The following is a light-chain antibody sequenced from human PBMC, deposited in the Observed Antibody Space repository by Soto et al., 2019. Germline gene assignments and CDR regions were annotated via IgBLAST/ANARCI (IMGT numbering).Light chain of an antibody. CDR2: DNN. J-gene: IGLJ1*01. CDR1: SSNTGNNY. Sequence: QSVLTQPPSVSAAPGQKVTISCSGSSSNTGNNYVSWYQQLPGTAPKLLIYDNNKRPSGIPDRFSGSKSGTSATLGITGLQTGDEADYYCGTWDSSLSAYVFGTGTKVT. CDR3: GTWDSSLSAYV. V-gene: IGLV1-51*01.